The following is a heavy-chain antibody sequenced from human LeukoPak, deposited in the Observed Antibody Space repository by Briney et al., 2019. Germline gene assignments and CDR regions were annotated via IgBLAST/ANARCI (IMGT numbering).Heavy chain of an antibody. CDR2: IKQDGSEK. CDR1: GFTFSSYW. D-gene: IGHD3-3*01. CDR3: ARDIGITIFGVVRYNWFDP. V-gene: IGHV3-7*01. Sequence: GGSLRLSCVASGFTFSSYWMSWVRQAPGKGLEWVANIKQDGSEKYYVDSVKGRFTISRDNAKNSLYLQMNSLRAEDTAVYYCARDIGITIFGVVRYNWFDPWGQGTLVTVSS. J-gene: IGHJ5*02.